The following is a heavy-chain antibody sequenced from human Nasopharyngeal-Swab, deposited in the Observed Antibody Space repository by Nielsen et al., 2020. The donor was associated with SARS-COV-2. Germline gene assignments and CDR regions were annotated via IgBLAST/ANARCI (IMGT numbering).Heavy chain of an antibody. CDR2: IYYSGST. J-gene: IGHJ4*02. D-gene: IGHD3-10*01. CDR3: ASTLAMVRGVIRDY. Sequence: HQAPGKGLEWIGYIYYSGSTYYNPSLKSRVTISVDTSKNQFSLKLSSVTAADTAVYYCASTLAMVRGVIRDYWGQGTLVTVSS. V-gene: IGHV4-31*02.